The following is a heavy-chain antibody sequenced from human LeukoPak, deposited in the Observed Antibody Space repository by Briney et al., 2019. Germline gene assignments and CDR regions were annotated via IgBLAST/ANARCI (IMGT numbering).Heavy chain of an antibody. D-gene: IGHD3-22*01. CDR2: ISSSSSYI. CDR3: ARGMHLLTHDDSSGYDFDY. V-gene: IGHV3-21*01. J-gene: IGHJ4*02. Sequence: GGSLRLSCAASGFTFSSFSMNWVRQAPGKGLEWVSSISSSSSYIYYADSVKGRFTISRDNAKNSLYLQMNSLRAEDTAVYYCARGMHLLTHDDSSGYDFDYWGQGTLVTVSS. CDR1: GFTFSSFS.